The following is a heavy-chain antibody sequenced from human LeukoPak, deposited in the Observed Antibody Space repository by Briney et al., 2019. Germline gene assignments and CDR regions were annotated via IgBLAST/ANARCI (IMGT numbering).Heavy chain of an antibody. Sequence: GGSLRLSCAASGFIFSSYGMHWVRQAPGKGLEWVAVISYDGSNKYYADSVKGRFTISRDNSKNTLYLQMNSLRAEDTAVYYCAREGGELSPGYSSSWYGYWGQGTLVTVSS. J-gene: IGHJ4*02. CDR2: ISYDGSNK. CDR3: AREGGELSPGYSSSWYGY. D-gene: IGHD6-13*01. V-gene: IGHV3-30*03. CDR1: GFIFSSYG.